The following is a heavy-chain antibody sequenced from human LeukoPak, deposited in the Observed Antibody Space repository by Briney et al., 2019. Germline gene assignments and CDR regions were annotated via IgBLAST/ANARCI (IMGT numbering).Heavy chain of an antibody. V-gene: IGHV4-34*01. CDR3: ARDGPYSSSGHFDY. Sequence: SETLSLTCAVYGGSFSGYYWSWIRQPPGKGLEWIGEINHSGSTNYNPSLKSRVTISVDMSKNQFSLKLSSVTAADTAVYYCARDGPYSSSGHFDYWGQGTLVTVSS. D-gene: IGHD6-6*01. CDR1: GGSFSGYY. CDR2: INHSGST. J-gene: IGHJ4*02.